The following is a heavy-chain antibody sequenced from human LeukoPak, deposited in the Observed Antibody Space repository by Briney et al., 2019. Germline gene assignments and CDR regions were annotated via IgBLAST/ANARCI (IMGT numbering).Heavy chain of an antibody. Sequence: GGSLRLSCAASGFTFSSYAMHWVRQAPGKGLEWVAVISYDGSNKYYADSVKGRFTISRDNSKNTLYLQMNSLRAEDTAVYYCAKDPGYSGYDWDDYWGQGTLVTVSS. V-gene: IGHV3-30*04. D-gene: IGHD5-12*01. J-gene: IGHJ4*02. CDR2: ISYDGSNK. CDR1: GFTFSSYA. CDR3: AKDPGYSGYDWDDY.